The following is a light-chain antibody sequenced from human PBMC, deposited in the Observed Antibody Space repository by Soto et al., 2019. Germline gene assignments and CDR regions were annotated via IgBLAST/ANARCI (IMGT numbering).Light chain of an antibody. CDR1: QSIGSW. Sequence: DIQMTQSPSTLSAPVGDRVTMTCRASQSIGSWLAWYQHKPGRAPKLLIFDGARLESGVPSRFSGSGSGTEFTFTISSLQPEDFATYYCQQYNKFSPTFGQGTKVDIK. J-gene: IGKJ1*01. CDR3: QQYNKFSPT. V-gene: IGKV1-5*01. CDR2: DGA.